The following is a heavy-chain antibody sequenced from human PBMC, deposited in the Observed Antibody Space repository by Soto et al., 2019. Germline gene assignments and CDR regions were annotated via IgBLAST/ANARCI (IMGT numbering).Heavy chain of an antibody. CDR2: IIPIFGTA. CDR1: GGTFSSYA. CDR3: ARTRYYYDSSGYSNFDY. Sequence: QVQLVQSGAEVKKPGSSVKVSCKASGGTFSSYAISWVRQAPGQGLEWMGGIIPIFGTANYAQKFQGRLTITADESTSTAYMELSSLRSEDTAVYYCARTRYYYDSSGYSNFDYWGQGTLVTVSS. V-gene: IGHV1-69*01. J-gene: IGHJ4*02. D-gene: IGHD3-22*01.